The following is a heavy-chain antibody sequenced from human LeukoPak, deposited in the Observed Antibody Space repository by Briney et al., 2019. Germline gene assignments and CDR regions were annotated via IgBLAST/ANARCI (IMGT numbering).Heavy chain of an antibody. CDR3: ARSSPSRRWGIDY. CDR1: GGSISSYY. Sequence: SETLSLTCTVSGGSISSYYWSWIRQPPGKGLEWIGYIYYSGSTNYNPSLKSRVTISVDTSKNQFSLKLSSVTAADTAVYYCARSSPSRRWGIDYWGQGTLVTVSS. V-gene: IGHV4-59*12. J-gene: IGHJ4*02. CDR2: IYYSGST. D-gene: IGHD3-16*01.